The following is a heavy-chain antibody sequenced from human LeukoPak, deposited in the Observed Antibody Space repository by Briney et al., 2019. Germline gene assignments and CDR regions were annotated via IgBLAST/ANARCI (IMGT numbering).Heavy chain of an antibody. CDR3: ARDKLNNCSSTSCSSFNDY. V-gene: IGHV3-11*05. D-gene: IGHD2-2*01. CDR2: ISSSSSYT. CDR1: GFTFSDYY. J-gene: IGHJ4*02. Sequence: PGGSLRLSCAASGFTFSDYYMRWIRQAPGKGLEGVSYISSSSSYTNYAESVKGRFTISRDNAKNSLYLQMNSLRAEDTAVYYCARDKLNNCSSTSCSSFNDYWGQGTLVTVSS.